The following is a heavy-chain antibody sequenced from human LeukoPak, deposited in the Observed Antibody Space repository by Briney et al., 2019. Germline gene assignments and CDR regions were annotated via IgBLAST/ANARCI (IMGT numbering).Heavy chain of an antibody. J-gene: IGHJ4*02. CDR2: ISSSGSTI. Sequence: GGSLRLSCAASGFTFSSYEMNWVRQAPGKGLEWVSYISSSGSTIYYADSVKGRFTISRDNAKNSLYLQMNSLRAEDTAVYYCAREEYSGYDTALFDCWGQGTLVTVSS. CDR3: AREEYSGYDTALFDC. CDR1: GFTFSSYE. V-gene: IGHV3-48*03. D-gene: IGHD5-12*01.